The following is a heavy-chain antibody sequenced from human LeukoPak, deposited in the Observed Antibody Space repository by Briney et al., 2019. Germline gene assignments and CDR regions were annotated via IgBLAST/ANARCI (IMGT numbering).Heavy chain of an antibody. J-gene: IGHJ4*02. CDR3: ARAKCYYDSSGYYYFDY. Sequence: SVKVSCKASGGTFSSYAISWVRQAPGQGLEWMGGIIPIFGTANYAQKFQGRVTITADESTSTTYMELSSLRSEDTAVYYCARAKCYYDSSGYYYFDYWGQGTLVTVSS. CDR2: IIPIFGTA. CDR1: GGTFSSYA. D-gene: IGHD3-22*01. V-gene: IGHV1-69*13.